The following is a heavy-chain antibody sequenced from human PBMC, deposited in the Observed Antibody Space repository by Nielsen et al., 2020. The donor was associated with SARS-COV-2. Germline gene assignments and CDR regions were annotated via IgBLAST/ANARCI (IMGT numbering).Heavy chain of an antibody. CDR2: IYSGGST. CDR1: GFTVSSNY. D-gene: IGHD6-19*01. J-gene: IGHJ6*02. V-gene: IGHV3-53*01. CDR3: TRVSSMWLTYMDV. Sequence: GGSLRLSCAASGFTVSSNYMSWVRQAPGKGLEWFPVIYSGGSTYYADSVKGRFTISRDNSKNTLYLQMNSLRAEDTAVYYCTRVSSMWLTYMDVWGQGTTVTVSS.